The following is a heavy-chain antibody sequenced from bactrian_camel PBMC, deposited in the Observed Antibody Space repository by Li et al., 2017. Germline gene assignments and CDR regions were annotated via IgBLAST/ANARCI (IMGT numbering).Heavy chain of an antibody. CDR3: AALHFAYGCEYDKKWSEFAD. Sequence: HVQLVESGGGLVQAGGSLRLSCATSGTTYKSYCMGWFRQDPGKERERVAVIDTDDITRYADSAKGRFTTSKDNADTTLYLQMNSLKSEDTGMYHCAALHFAYGCEYDKKWSEFADWGQGTQVTIS. CDR2: IDTDDIT. CDR1: GTTYKSYC. J-gene: IGHJ4*01. V-gene: IGHV3S55*01. D-gene: IGHD5*01.